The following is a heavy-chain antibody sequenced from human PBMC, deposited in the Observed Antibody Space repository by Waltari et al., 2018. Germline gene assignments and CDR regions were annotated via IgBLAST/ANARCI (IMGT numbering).Heavy chain of an antibody. D-gene: IGHD3-10*01. J-gene: IGHJ4*02. CDR2: IYYSGST. CDR1: GGSINTFY. V-gene: IGHV4-59*01. CDR3: ARGGSGSRANFDC. Sequence: QVQLQESGPGLVKPSETLSLTCTVSGGSINTFYWNWIRQPPGKGLEWIGNIYYSGSTNYSTSLKSRVTISVDTSKNQFSLNLSSVTAADTAVYYCARGGSGSRANFDCWGQGTLVTVSS.